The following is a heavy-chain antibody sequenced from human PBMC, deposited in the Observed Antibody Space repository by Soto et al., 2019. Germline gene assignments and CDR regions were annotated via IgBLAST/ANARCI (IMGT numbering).Heavy chain of an antibody. D-gene: IGHD2-15*01. CDR1: GGTFSSYA. CDR3: AKVEDTRYYFDY. V-gene: IGHV1-69*01. CDR2: IITIFVTA. J-gene: IGHJ4*02. Sequence: QVQLVQSGAGVKNPGFSLKVSCKASGGTFSSYAISWVRQSPGQGLEWMGGIITIFVTANYAQKFQGRFTITADESTSTAYMELSSLSSEDTAVYYCAKVEDTRYYFDYWGQGTLGTGSS.